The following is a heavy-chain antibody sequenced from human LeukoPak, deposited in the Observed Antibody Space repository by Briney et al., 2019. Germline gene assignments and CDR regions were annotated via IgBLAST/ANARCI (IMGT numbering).Heavy chain of an antibody. D-gene: IGHD6-19*01. Sequence: SETLSPTCTVSGGSISSYYWSWIRQPAGKGLEWIGRIYSTGSTNYNPSLKSRVTMSLDTSKNQFSLRLRSVTAADTAVYYCARLPEFGSGWYFDYWGQGTLVTVSS. CDR3: ARLPEFGSGWYFDY. V-gene: IGHV4-4*07. J-gene: IGHJ4*02. CDR2: IYSTGST. CDR1: GGSISSYY.